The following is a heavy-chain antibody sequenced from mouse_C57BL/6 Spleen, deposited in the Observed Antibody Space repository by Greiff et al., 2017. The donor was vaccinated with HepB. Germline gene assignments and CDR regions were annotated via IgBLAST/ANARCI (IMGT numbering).Heavy chain of an antibody. CDR1: GYTFTSYG. CDR3: ALYDGYYKNFDY. V-gene: IGHV1-81*01. J-gene: IGHJ2*01. Sequence: VKLQESGAELARPGASVKLSCKASGYTFTSYGISWVKQRTGQGLEWIGEIYPRSGNTYYNEKFKGKATLTADKSSSTAYMELRSLTSEDSAVYFCALYDGYYKNFDYWGQGTTLTVSS. D-gene: IGHD2-3*01. CDR2: IYPRSGNT.